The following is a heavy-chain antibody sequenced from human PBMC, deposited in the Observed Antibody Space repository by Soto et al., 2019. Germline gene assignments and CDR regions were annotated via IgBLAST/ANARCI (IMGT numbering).Heavy chain of an antibody. CDR2: ISGGGGST. Sequence: EVQLLESGGGFVQPGESLRLSCVDSGFTFSLSAMSWVRQAPGRGLEWVSSISGGGGSTEYTDSVKGRFTISRDNSKDTVHLQMNSLRAEDTAVYYCAKGPEYDILTGCDYWGQGALVTVSS. D-gene: IGHD3-9*01. CDR3: AKGPEYDILTGCDY. V-gene: IGHV3-23*01. CDR1: GFTFSLSA. J-gene: IGHJ4*02.